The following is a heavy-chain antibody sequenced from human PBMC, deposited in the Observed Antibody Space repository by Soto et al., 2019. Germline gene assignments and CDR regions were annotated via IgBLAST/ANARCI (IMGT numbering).Heavy chain of an antibody. V-gene: IGHV3-15*01. Sequence: EVQLVESGGGLVKPGGSLRLSCAASGFTFSNAWMSWVRQAPGKGLEWVGRIKSKTDGGTTDYAAPVKGRFTISRDDSKNTLYLQMTSLKTADTAVYYCTTGDYDFWSGYYLSFAYWGQGTLVTVSS. CDR2: IKSKTDGGTT. CDR3: TTGDYDFWSGYYLSFAY. CDR1: GFTFSNAW. J-gene: IGHJ4*02. D-gene: IGHD3-3*01.